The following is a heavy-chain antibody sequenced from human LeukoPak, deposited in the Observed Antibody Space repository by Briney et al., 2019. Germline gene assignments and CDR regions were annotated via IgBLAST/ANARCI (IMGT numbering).Heavy chain of an antibody. D-gene: IGHD1-26*01. Sequence: ASVKVSCKASGYTFTGYYMHWVRQAPGQGLEWMGWINPNSGGTNYAQKFQGRVTMTRDTSISTAYMELSSLRSDDTAVYYCARGGDSGSYWPHPAEYFQHWGQGTLVTVSS. CDR2: INPNSGGT. CDR3: ARGGDSGSYWPHPAEYFQH. J-gene: IGHJ1*01. CDR1: GYTFTGYY. V-gene: IGHV1-2*02.